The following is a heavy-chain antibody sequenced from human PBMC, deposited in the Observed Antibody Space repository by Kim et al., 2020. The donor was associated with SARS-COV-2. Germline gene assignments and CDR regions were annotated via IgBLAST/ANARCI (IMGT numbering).Heavy chain of an antibody. V-gene: IGHV3-23*01. J-gene: IGHJ5*02. CDR3: AKVSSYYGSGSYVLDWVHP. Sequence: GGSLRLSCAASGFTFSSYAMSWVRQAPGKGLEWVSAISGSGGSTYYADSVKGRFTISRDNSKNTLYLQMNSLNAEDTAVYYCAKVSSYYGSGSYVLDWVHPWGQGTLVTVSS. CDR2: ISGSGGST. D-gene: IGHD3-10*01. CDR1: GFTFSSYA.